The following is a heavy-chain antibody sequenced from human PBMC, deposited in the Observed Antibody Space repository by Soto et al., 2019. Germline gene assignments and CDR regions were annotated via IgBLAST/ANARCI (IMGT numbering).Heavy chain of an antibody. CDR1: GYTFTGYY. V-gene: IGHV1-2*02. Sequence: ASVKVSCKASGYTFTGYYMHWVRQAPGQGLEWMGWINPNSGGTNYAQKFQGRVTMTRDTSISTAYMELSRLRSDDTAVYYCARGSPILSYDFFLTPGWFDPWGQGTLVTVYS. J-gene: IGHJ5*02. CDR2: INPNSGGT. D-gene: IGHD3-3*01. CDR3: ARGSPILSYDFFLTPGWFDP.